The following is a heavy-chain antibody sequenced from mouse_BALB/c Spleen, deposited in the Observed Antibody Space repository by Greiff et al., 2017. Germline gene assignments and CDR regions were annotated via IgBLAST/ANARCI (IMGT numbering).Heavy chain of an antibody. V-gene: IGHV7-3*02. D-gene: IGHD1-1*01. CDR2: IRNKANGYTT. Sequence: EVKLMESGGGLVQPGGSLRLSCATSVFTFTDYYMSWVRQPPGKAHEWLGFIRNKANGYTTEYSASVKGRFTISRDNSQSILYLQMNTLRAEDSATYYCARYYGSIAYWGQGTLVTVSA. CDR1: VFTFTDYY. CDR3: ARYYGSIAY. J-gene: IGHJ3*01.